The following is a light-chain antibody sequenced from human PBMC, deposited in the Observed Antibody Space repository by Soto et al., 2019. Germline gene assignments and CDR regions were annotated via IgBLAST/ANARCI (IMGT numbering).Light chain of an antibody. CDR3: SSYTSSSTLGV. Sequence: QSALTQPASVSGSPGQSITISCTGTSSDVGGYNYVSWYQQHPGKAPKLMIYEVNNRPSGVSNRFSGSKSGSTASLTISGLQAEDKADYYCSSYTSSSTLGVFGTGTKLTVL. V-gene: IGLV2-14*01. J-gene: IGLJ1*01. CDR2: EVN. CDR1: SSDVGGYNY.